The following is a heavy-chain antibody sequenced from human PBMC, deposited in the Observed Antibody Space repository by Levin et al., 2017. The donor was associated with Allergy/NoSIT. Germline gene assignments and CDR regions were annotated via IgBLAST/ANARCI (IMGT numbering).Heavy chain of an antibody. V-gene: IGHV3-33*01. Sequence: GGSLRLSCAASGFPFSAYGMHWVRQAPDEGLEWVAVIWYDGNHKFYADSVKGRFTISRDNSKNMLYLQMDSLRVEDTAVYYCASGSTVSLYYFDYWGQGTLVSVSS. D-gene: IGHD4-17*01. J-gene: IGHJ4*02. CDR1: GFPFSAYG. CDR3: ASGSTVSLYYFDY. CDR2: IWYDGNHK.